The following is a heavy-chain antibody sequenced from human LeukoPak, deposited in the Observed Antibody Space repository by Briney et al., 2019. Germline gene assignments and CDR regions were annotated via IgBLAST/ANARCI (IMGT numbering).Heavy chain of an antibody. CDR3: AMILYAAGSPTYYLDY. V-gene: IGHV3-11*06. J-gene: IGHJ4*02. CDR1: GFTFSDYY. D-gene: IGHD3-16*01. Sequence: GGSLRLSCAASGFTFSDYYMSWIRQAPGKGLEWVSYISSSSSYTNYADSVKGRFTISRDNAKNSLYLQMNSLRAEDTAVYYCAMILYAAGSPTYYLDYWGQGTLVTISP. CDR2: ISSSSSYT.